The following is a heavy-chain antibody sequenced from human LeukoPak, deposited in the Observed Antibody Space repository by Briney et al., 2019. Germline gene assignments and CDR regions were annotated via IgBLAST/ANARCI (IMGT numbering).Heavy chain of an antibody. CDR2: IYYSGST. J-gene: IGHJ5*02. Sequence: PSETLSLTCTVSGGSISSYYWSWIRQPPGKGLEWIGYIYYSGSTNYNPSLKSRVTISVDTSKNQFSLKLSSVTAADTAVYYCARQEYYGSGSYYNGRFWFDPWGQGTLVTVSS. D-gene: IGHD3-10*01. V-gene: IGHV4-59*08. CDR1: GGSISSYY. CDR3: ARQEYYGSGSYYNGRFWFDP.